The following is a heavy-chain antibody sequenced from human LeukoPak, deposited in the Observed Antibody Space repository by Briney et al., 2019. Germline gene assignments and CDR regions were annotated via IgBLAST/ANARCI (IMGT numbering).Heavy chain of an antibody. Sequence: GESLKISCKGSGYSFTSYWVGWVRQMPGKGLEWMGIIYPGDSDTRYSPSFQGQVTISADKSISTAYLQWSSLKASDTAMYYCARQRKTYYYGSGSYTSNWFDPWGQGTLVTFSS. CDR1: GYSFTSYW. D-gene: IGHD3-10*01. CDR3: ARQRKTYYYGSGSYTSNWFDP. V-gene: IGHV5-51*01. CDR2: IYPGDSDT. J-gene: IGHJ5*02.